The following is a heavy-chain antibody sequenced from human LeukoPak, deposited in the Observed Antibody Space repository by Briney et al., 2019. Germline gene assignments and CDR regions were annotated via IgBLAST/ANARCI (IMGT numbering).Heavy chain of an antibody. Sequence: VASVNVSCKASGGTFSSYAISWVRQAPGQGLEWMGGIIPIFGTANYAQKFQGRVTITADESTSTAYMELSSLRSEDTAVYYCARSRGYSGYVLGWFDPWGQGTLVTVSS. CDR1: GGTFSSYA. CDR2: IIPIFGTA. D-gene: IGHD5-12*01. J-gene: IGHJ5*02. CDR3: ARSRGYSGYVLGWFDP. V-gene: IGHV1-69*13.